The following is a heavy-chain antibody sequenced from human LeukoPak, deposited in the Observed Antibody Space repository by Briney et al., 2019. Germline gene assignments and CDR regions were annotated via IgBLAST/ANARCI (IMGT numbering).Heavy chain of an antibody. CDR2: ISVYNGNT. V-gene: IGHV1-18*01. CDR3: ATSPREIIGAYY. J-gene: IGHJ4*02. D-gene: IGHD4/OR15-4a*01. Sequence: GASVKVSCKTSGYSFSNYGTSWVRQAPGQGLEWMGWISVYNGNTKSAQRVQGRITMTTDTSTSTACMELRSLRSDDTAVYYCATSPREIIGAYYWGQGTLITVPS. CDR1: GYSFSNYG.